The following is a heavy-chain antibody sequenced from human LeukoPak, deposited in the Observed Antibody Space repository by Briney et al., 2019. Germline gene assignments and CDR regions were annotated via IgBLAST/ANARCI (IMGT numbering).Heavy chain of an antibody. CDR2: IYYTGRA. D-gene: IGHD3-16*01. V-gene: IGHV4-59*01. J-gene: IGHJ6*02. CDR3: ARFGVDYDMDV. CDR1: GGSISGYY. Sequence: SETLSLTCTVSGGSISGYYWTWIRQPPGKALEWIGQIYYTGRADYNPSLKSRITISVDTSKNQISLRLSSVTAADTAIYYCARFGVDYDMDVWGQGTTVTVSS.